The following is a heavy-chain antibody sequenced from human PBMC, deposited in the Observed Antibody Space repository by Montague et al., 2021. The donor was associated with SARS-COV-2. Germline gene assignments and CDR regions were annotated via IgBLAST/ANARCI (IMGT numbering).Heavy chain of an antibody. Sequence: SETLSLTCSVSGHSIWSSDWWTWVRQPPGKGPEWIGEIYHSGSTTYNPSLKSRVTISVDKSKNQFSLTLTSLTAADTAVYYCARAQKTISGMLIPPYYFDFWGQGTLVTVSS. J-gene: IGHJ4*02. CDR3: ARAQKTISGMLIPPYYFDF. CDR2: IYHSGST. V-gene: IGHV4-4*02. D-gene: IGHD3-3*01. CDR1: GHSIWSSDW.